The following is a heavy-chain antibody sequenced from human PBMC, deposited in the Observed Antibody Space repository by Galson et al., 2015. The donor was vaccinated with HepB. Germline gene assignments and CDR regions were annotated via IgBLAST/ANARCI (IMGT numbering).Heavy chain of an antibody. D-gene: IGHD6-6*01. CDR2: INSDGSSA. CDR3: ARDLNRVFPGVTDGMDV. V-gene: IGHV3-74*01. J-gene: IGHJ6*02. CDR1: GFSFSSYW. Sequence: SLRLSCAASGFSFSSYWMHWVRQVPGKGLVWVSRINSDGSSANYAGSVKGRFTISRDNAKNTLYLQLNSLRAEDSALYYCARDLNRVFPGVTDGMDVWGQGTTVTVSS.